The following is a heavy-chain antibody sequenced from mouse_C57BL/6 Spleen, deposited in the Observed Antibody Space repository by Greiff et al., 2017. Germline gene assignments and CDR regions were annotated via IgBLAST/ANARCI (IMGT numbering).Heavy chain of an antibody. J-gene: IGHJ3*01. CDR3: ARKGGDGYYLAWFAY. V-gene: IGHV1-55*01. Sequence: VQLQESGAELVKPGASVKMSCKASGYTFTSYWITWVKQRPGQGLEWIGDIYPGSGSTNYNEKFKSKATLTVDTSSSTAYMQLSSLTSEDSAVYYCARKGGDGYYLAWFAYWGQGTLVTVSA. CDR1: GYTFTSYW. CDR2: IYPGSGST. D-gene: IGHD2-3*01.